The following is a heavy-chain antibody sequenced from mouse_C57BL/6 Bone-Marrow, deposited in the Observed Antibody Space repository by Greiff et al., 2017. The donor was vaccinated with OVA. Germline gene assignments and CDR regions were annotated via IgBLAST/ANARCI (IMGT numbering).Heavy chain of an antibody. CDR1: GFSFNTYA. CDR3: VRQGVLAY. Sequence: EVKLMESGGGLVQPKGSLKLSCAASGFSFNTYAMNWVRQVPGKGLEWVARIRSKSNNYATYYADSVKDRFTISRDDSESMLYLQMNNLKTEDTAMYYCVRQGVLAYWGQGTLVTVSA. V-gene: IGHV10-1*01. J-gene: IGHJ3*01. CDR2: IRSKSNNYAT.